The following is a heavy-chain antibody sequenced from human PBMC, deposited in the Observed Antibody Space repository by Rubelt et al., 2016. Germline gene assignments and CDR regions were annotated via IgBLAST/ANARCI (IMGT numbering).Heavy chain of an antibody. CDR3: ARFSSGYSSSCPALNCYFDY. Sequence: GRIYTSGSTNYNPSLKSRVTMSVDTSKNQFSLKLSSVTAADTAVYYCARFSSGYSSSCPALNCYFDYWGQGTLVTVSS. D-gene: IGHD6-13*01. J-gene: IGHJ4*02. CDR2: IYTSGST. V-gene: IGHV4-59*10.